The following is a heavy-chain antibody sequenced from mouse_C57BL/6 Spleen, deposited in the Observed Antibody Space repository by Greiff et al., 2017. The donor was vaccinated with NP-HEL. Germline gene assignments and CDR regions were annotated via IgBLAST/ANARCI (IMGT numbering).Heavy chain of an antibody. V-gene: IGHV5-12*01. D-gene: IGHD3-3*01. CDR1: GFTFSDYY. Sequence: LVESGGGLVQPGGSLKLSCAASGFTFSDYYMYWVRQTPEKRLEWVAYISNGGGSTYYPDTVKGRFTISRDNAKNTLYLQMSRLKSEDTAMYYCARQGTLYYFDYWGQGTTLTVSS. J-gene: IGHJ2*01. CDR2: ISNGGGST. CDR3: ARQGTLYYFDY.